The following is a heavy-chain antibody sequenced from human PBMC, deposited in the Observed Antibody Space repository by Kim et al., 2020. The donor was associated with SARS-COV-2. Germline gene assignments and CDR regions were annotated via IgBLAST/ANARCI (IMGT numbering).Heavy chain of an antibody. Sequence: RVTISVDTSKNQFSLKLSSVTAADTAVYYCARSVRNYYDSSGSLGYFDYWGQGALVTVSS. V-gene: IGHV4-31*02. CDR3: ARSVRNYYDSSGSLGYFDY. D-gene: IGHD3-22*01. J-gene: IGHJ4*02.